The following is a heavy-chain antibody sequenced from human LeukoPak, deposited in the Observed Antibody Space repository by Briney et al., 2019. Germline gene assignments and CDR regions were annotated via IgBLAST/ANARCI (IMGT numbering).Heavy chain of an antibody. V-gene: IGHV1-8*02. Sequence: ASVKVSCKASGYTFTSYYMHWVRQAAGQGLEWVGWVNPNSGNTGYAQKFQGRVTMTRNTSITTAYMELSGLTFEDTAVYYCARPGGVWFGELGLGGMAFWGQGTTVTVSS. CDR1: GYTFTSYY. CDR3: ARPGGVWFGELGLGGMAF. CDR2: VNPNSGNT. D-gene: IGHD3-10*01. J-gene: IGHJ6*02.